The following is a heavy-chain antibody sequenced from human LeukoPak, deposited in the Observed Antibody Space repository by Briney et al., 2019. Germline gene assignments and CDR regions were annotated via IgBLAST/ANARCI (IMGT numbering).Heavy chain of an antibody. CDR3: ARAFWNYILDY. D-gene: IGHD1-7*01. CDR2: IYHNENT. Sequence: SETLSLTCTVSGGSISSSSYYWGWVRQPPGKGLEWIGNIYHNENTYYNPSLKSRVTISVDTSKNQFSLKLSSVTAADTAVYYCARAFWNYILDYWGQGSLVTVSS. CDR1: GGSISSSSYY. V-gene: IGHV4-39*07. J-gene: IGHJ4*02.